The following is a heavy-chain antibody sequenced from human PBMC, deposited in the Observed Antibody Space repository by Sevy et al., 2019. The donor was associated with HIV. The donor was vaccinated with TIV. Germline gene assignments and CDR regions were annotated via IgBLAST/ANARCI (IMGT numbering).Heavy chain of an antibody. Sequence: GSLRLSCAASGFTFTNYGMHWVRQAPGKGLEWVSGISNSGANTYYADSVRGRFIVSRDNSKNTVYLQLNSLRAEDTAIYYCAKEWTLLSDWYGEFDYWGQGTLVTVSS. D-gene: IGHD6-19*01. CDR1: GFTFTNYG. J-gene: IGHJ4*02. V-gene: IGHV3-23*01. CDR3: AKEWTLLSDWYGEFDY. CDR2: ISNSGANT.